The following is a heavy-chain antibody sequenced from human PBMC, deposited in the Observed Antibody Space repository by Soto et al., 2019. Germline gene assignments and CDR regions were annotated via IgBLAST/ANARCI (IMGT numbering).Heavy chain of an antibody. J-gene: IGHJ5*02. V-gene: IGHV4-30-4*01. Sequence: QVQLRESGPGLVTPSQTLSLTCSVSGASVAGGSYYWSWVRQPPGKGLEWIGYIPSRGRPFYNPSLKSRATISADTSKNQLSLQLTSVTAADTAVYYCARDTYSGYDFGLWCQGTLVTVSS. CDR2: IPSRGRP. CDR3: ARDTYSGYDFGL. D-gene: IGHD5-12*01. CDR1: GASVAGGSYY.